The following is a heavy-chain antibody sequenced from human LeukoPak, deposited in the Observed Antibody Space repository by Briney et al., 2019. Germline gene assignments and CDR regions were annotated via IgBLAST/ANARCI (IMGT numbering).Heavy chain of an antibody. V-gene: IGHV4-39*01. J-gene: IGHJ5*01. CDR2: INYSGST. D-gene: IGHD1-14*01. CDR3: SRLFMTGVDGRGWFHS. CDR1: GDSISSSPEY. Sequence: PSETLSLICSVSGDSISSSPEYWGWIRQPPGKGLEYIGSINYSGSTYYDPSLKGRVTISVDTSKNQFSLKVTSMTAADSAVYYCSRLFMTGVDGRGWFHSWREGTLVTVSS.